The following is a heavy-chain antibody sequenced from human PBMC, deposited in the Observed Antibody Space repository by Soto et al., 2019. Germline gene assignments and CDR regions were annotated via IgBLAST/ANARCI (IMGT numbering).Heavy chain of an antibody. Sequence: GESLKISCKGSGYSFTSYWIGWVRQMPGKGLEWMGIIYPGDSDTRYSPSFQGQVTISADKSISTAYLQWSSLKASDTAMYYCARRPHDPVKGVGCDAFDIWGQGTMVTVSS. V-gene: IGHV5-51*01. CDR2: IYPGDSDT. CDR3: ARRPHDPVKGVGCDAFDI. J-gene: IGHJ3*02. CDR1: GYSFTSYW. D-gene: IGHD2-15*01.